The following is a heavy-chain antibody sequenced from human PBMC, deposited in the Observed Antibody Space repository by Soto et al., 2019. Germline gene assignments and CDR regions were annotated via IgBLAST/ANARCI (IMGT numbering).Heavy chain of an antibody. Sequence: GASVKVSCKASGYTFTGHYIHWVRQAPEQGPEWMGEIGPESGATRYAQKFRGRVTMTMDSSITTVYMELKNLSPDDTAVYYCGRGRSGQIVVLYWGQGPPITVSS. J-gene: IGHJ4*02. D-gene: IGHD3-3*01. CDR3: GRGRSGQIVVLY. CDR2: IGPESGAT. V-gene: IGHV1-2*02. CDR1: GYTFTGHY.